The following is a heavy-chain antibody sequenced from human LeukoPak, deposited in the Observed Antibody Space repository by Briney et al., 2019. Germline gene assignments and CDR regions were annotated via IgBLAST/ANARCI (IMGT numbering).Heavy chain of an antibody. CDR2: MNSGGTTI. D-gene: IGHD3-16*01. Sequence: TGGSLRLSCAASGFSISGYWMHWVRQPAGEGLAWVSRMNSGGTTIDYADSVKGRFTISRDNVDNTLHLQMNSLRVEDTAVYYCIREVQVRASASLGLWGQGTLVTVSS. J-gene: IGHJ4*01. CDR1: GFSISGYW. CDR3: IREVQVRASASLGL. V-gene: IGHV3-74*01.